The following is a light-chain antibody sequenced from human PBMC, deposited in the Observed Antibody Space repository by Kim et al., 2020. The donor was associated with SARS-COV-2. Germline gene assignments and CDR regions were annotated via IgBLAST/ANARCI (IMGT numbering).Light chain of an antibody. V-gene: IGKV1-39*01. CDR1: QTIRHF. CDR2: GAS. CDR3: QQSFTTPYT. Sequence: SASVGDRVTIACRASQTIRHFLNWYQQKPGIAPKVLIYGASNLESGVPSRFSGSGSGTDFTLTITSLQPEDFATYYCQQSFTTPYTFGQGTKLEI. J-gene: IGKJ2*01.